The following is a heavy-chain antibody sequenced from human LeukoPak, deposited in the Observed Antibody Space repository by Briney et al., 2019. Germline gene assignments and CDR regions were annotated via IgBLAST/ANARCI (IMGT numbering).Heavy chain of an antibody. Sequence: GGSLRLSCAASGFTFSHYYMTWVRQAPGKGLEWVSSISGSSGYIFYADSVKGRFTISRDNAKNSLYLQMNSLRAEDTAIYYCATANPFGGLGSHFDYWGQGILVTVYS. D-gene: IGHD3-10*01. V-gene: IGHV3-21*06. CDR2: ISGSSGYI. CDR1: GFTFSHYY. J-gene: IGHJ4*02. CDR3: ATANPFGGLGSHFDY.